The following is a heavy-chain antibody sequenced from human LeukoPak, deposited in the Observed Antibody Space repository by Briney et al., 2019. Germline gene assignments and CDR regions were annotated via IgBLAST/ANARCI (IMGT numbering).Heavy chain of an antibody. D-gene: IGHD3-22*01. CDR1: GFTFSSHA. J-gene: IGHJ4*02. CDR2: ISGSGGST. Sequence: GGSLRLSCAASGFTFSSHAMSWVRQAPREGLEWVSAISGSGGSTYYADSVKGRFTISRDNSKNTLYLQMNSLRAEDTAVYYCAKDAFSLHYDSSGYWDYWGQGTLVTVSS. CDR3: AKDAFSLHYDSSGYWDY. V-gene: IGHV3-23*01.